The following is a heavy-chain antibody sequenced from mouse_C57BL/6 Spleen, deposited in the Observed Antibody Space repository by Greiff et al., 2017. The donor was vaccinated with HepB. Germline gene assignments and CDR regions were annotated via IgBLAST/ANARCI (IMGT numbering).Heavy chain of an antibody. CDR1: GYSITSGYD. CDR2: ISYSGST. V-gene: IGHV3-1*01. Sequence: EVKLMESGPGMVKPSQSLSLTCTVTGYSITSGYDWHWIRHFPGNKLEWMGYISYSGSTNYNPSLKSRISITHDTSKNHFFLKLNSVTTEDTATYYCARCDYDGGFAYWGQGTLVTVSA. CDR3: ARCDYDGGFAY. J-gene: IGHJ3*01. D-gene: IGHD2-4*01.